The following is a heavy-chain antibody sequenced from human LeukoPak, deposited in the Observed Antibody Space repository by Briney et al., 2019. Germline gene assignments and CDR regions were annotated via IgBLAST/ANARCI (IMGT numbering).Heavy chain of an antibody. D-gene: IGHD3-9*01. V-gene: IGHV3-23*01. CDR2: ISGSGGST. CDR1: GFTSSSYG. J-gene: IGHJ6*03. Sequence: PGGSLRLSCAASGFTSSSYGMSWVRQAPGKGLEWVSAISGSGGSTYYADSVKGRFTISRDNSKNTLYLQMNSLRAEDTAVYYCAKCILTGYYKGYMDVWGKGTTVTISS. CDR3: AKCILTGYYKGYMDV.